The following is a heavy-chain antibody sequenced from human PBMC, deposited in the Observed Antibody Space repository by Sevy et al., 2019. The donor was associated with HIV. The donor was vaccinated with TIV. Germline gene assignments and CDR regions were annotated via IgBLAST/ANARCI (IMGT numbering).Heavy chain of an antibody. J-gene: IGHJ4*02. V-gene: IGHV3-23*01. Sequence: GGSLRLSCAASGFTFSSYAMSWVRQAPGKGLEWVSAISGSGGSTYYAASVKGRFTISRDNSKNTLYLQMNSLRAEDTAVYYSAKLSRGTMVRGVITGDFDYWGQRTLVTVSS. CDR3: AKLSRGTMVRGVITGDFDY. D-gene: IGHD3-10*01. CDR1: GFTFSSYA. CDR2: ISGSGGST.